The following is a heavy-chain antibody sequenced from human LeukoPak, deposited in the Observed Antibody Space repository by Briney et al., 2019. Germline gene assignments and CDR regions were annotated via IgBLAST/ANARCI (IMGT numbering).Heavy chain of an antibody. Sequence: PGGSLRPSCVASGFTFSSYSMNWVRQAPGKGLEWVSSISSSSSYIYYADSVKGRFTISRDNAKNSLCLQMNSLRAEDTAVYYCASLPWLVRWVYYWGQGTLVTVSS. CDR3: ASLPWLVRWVYY. V-gene: IGHV3-21*01. D-gene: IGHD6-19*01. CDR2: ISSSSSYI. CDR1: GFTFSSYS. J-gene: IGHJ4*02.